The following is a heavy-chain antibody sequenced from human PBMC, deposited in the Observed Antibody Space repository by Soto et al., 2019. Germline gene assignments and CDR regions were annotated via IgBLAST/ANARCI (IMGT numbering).Heavy chain of an antibody. CDR3: ARGNINVVEGLVSWFDP. J-gene: IGHJ5*02. D-gene: IGHD2-8*01. Sequence: PSETHSLTSTFSGLSIISTGFTANWIRQSPGKGLEWIGYIYQSGSTFYNPSLRSRVTISADRSKNQFSLNLNSVTAADTAVYYCARGNINVVEGLVSWFDPWGQGTLVTVSS. CDR2: IYQSGST. CDR1: GLSIISTGFT. V-gene: IGHV4-30-2*06.